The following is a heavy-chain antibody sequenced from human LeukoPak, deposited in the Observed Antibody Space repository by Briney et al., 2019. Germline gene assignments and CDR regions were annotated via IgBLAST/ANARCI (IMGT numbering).Heavy chain of an antibody. CDR2: ISYTGNN. Sequence: SETLSLTCTVSSGSIASGTYYWPWIRQHPGKGLEWIGYISYTGNNYYNPSLKSRLSISVDTSKNQLSLRLSSVTAADTAVYYCAKITGNAFDIWGQGTMVTVSS. CDR1: SGSIASGTYY. V-gene: IGHV4-31*03. J-gene: IGHJ3*02. CDR3: AKITGNAFDI. D-gene: IGHD3-10*01.